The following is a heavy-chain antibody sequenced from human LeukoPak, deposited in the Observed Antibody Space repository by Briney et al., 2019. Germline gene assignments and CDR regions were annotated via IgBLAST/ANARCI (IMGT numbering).Heavy chain of an antibody. CDR3: ARDSLIIRYGGQDY. J-gene: IGHJ4*02. Sequence: PGRSLRLSCAASGFTFSTYWMSWVRQAPGKGLEWVANIKQDGSETYYVNSVKGRFTISRDNAENSLYLHMNSLRAEDTAVYYCARDSLIIRYGGQDYWGQGTLVTVSS. D-gene: IGHD4-23*01. CDR2: IKQDGSET. CDR1: GFTFSTYW. V-gene: IGHV3-7*01.